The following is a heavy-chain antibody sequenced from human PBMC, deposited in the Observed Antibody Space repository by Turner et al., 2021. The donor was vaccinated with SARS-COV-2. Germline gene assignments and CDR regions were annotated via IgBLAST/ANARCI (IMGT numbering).Heavy chain of an antibody. V-gene: IGHV1-24*01. Sequence: QVQLVQSGAEVKKPGASVKVSCKISGYTLTELSMYWVRQAPGKGLEWMGGFDPEDGETIYAQYFQGRATMTEDTSTDTAYMELSSLRSEDTAVYFCATGYQLRVNWFDPWGQGTLVTVSS. CDR1: GYTLTELS. D-gene: IGHD2-2*01. CDR2: FDPEDGET. J-gene: IGHJ5*02. CDR3: ATGYQLRVNWFDP.